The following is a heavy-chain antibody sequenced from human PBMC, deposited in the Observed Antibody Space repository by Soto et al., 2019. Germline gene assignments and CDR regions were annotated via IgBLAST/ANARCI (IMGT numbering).Heavy chain of an antibody. CDR3: AKQVRDGTSSPYYFDY. V-gene: IGHV3-23*01. CDR2: ISSAVNT. J-gene: IGHJ4*02. Sequence: GGSLRLSCAGSGFTFSNYAMSWVRQAPGKGLEWVSAISSAVNTYYADSVKGRCTISRDNSKDTLSLQMNSLRAEDTAVYYCAKQVRDGTSSPYYFDYWGQGTLVTVSS. D-gene: IGHD6-6*01. CDR1: GFTFSNYA.